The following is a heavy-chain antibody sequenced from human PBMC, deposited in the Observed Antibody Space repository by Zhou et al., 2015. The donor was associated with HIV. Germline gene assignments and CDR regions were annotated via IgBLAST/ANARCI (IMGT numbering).Heavy chain of an antibody. V-gene: IGHV1-69*01. J-gene: IGHJ2*01. D-gene: IGHD2-2*01. CDR1: GGTFSSYA. Sequence: QVQLVQSGAEVKKPGSSVKVSCKASGGTFSSYAISWVRQAPGQGLEWMGGIIPIFGTANYAQKFQGRVTITADESTSTAYMELSSLRSEDTAVYYCARQVVPAARRGGWYFDLWGRGTLVTVSS. CDR3: ARQVVPAARRGGWYFDL. CDR2: IIPIFGTA.